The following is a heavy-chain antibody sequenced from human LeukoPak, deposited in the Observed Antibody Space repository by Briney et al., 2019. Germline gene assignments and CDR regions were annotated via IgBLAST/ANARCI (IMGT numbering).Heavy chain of an antibody. V-gene: IGHV1-2*02. D-gene: IGHD6-6*01. J-gene: IGHJ4*02. CDR2: VNANNGDT. CDR3: ARSYSSSSGVFYS. CDR1: GNTFTGYY. Sequence: ATVKVSCKASGNTFTGYYIQCARQAPGQGLEWMGWVNANNGDTWYAQKFQGRVTMTRDTSISTTYMELSGLRSDDTAVYYCARSYSSSSGVFYSWGQGTLVTV.